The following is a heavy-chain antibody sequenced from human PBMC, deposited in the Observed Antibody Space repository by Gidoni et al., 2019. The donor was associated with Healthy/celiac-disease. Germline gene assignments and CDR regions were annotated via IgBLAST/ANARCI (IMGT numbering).Heavy chain of an antibody. Sequence: EVQLVESGGGLVQPGGSLRLSCAASGFTFSSYWMHWVRQAPGKGLVWVSRINSDGSSTSYADSVKGRFTISRDNAKNTLYLQMNSLRAEDTAVYYCARESGGYCSSTSCYTWYFDLWGRGTLVTVSS. CDR2: INSDGSST. CDR3: ARESGGYCSSTSCYTWYFDL. V-gene: IGHV3-74*01. D-gene: IGHD2-2*02. CDR1: GFTFSSYW. J-gene: IGHJ2*01.